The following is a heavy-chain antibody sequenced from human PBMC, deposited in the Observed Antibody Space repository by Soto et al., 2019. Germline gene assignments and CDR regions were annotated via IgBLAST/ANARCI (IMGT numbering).Heavy chain of an antibody. CDR3: ARGGTRELRSRHHWFDP. CDR1: GFTFSTYW. J-gene: IGHJ5*02. V-gene: IGHV3-74*03. D-gene: IGHD1-7*01. CDR2: INSDGSST. Sequence: EVQLVESGGGLVQPGGSLRLSCAASGFTFSTYWMHWVRQAPGKGLVWVSRINSDGSSTTYADSVEGRFTISRDNAKNTLYLQMNSLRAEDTAVYYCARGGTRELRSRHHWFDPWGQGILVTVSS.